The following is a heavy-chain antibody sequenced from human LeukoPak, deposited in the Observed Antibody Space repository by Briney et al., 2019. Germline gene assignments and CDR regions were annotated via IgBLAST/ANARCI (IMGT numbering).Heavy chain of an antibody. CDR3: AKDQRRSTWNYGDALDF. D-gene: IGHD1-7*01. CDR1: GFTFSSFA. J-gene: IGHJ3*01. Sequence: GRSLRLSCAASGFTFSSFAIHWVRQAPGKGLEWVAVISDDGSNTYYAYSVKSRFTISRDNSKNTVYLQMNSLRAEDTAVCYCAKDQRRSTWNYGDALDFWGQGTMVFVSS. CDR2: ISDDGSNT. V-gene: IGHV3-30*01.